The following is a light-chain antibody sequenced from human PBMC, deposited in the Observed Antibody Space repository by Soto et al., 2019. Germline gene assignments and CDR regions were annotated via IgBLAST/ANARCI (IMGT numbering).Light chain of an antibody. V-gene: IGKV3-20*01. CDR3: HQYGSSPAT. CDR2: GAS. Sequence: EIVMTQSPATLSVSPGERVTLSCRASHRVSSYLAWHQQKPGQAPRLLIYGASSRATGIPDRFSGSGSGTDFTLTISRLEPEDFAVYYCHQYGSSPATFGQGTKV. J-gene: IGKJ1*01. CDR1: HRVSSY.